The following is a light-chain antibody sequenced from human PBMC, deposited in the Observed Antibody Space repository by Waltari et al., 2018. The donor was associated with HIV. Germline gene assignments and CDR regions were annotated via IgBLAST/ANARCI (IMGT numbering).Light chain of an antibody. CDR2: LGS. CDR1: QSLLHSNGYNY. Sequence: DIVMTQSPLSLPVTPGEPASISCRSSQSLLHSNGYNYLDWYLQKSGQSPQLLIYLGSNRASGVPDRFSGSGSGTDFTLKISRVEAEDVGVYYCMQALQTPYTFGLGTKLQIK. V-gene: IGKV2-28*01. CDR3: MQALQTPYT. J-gene: IGKJ2*01.